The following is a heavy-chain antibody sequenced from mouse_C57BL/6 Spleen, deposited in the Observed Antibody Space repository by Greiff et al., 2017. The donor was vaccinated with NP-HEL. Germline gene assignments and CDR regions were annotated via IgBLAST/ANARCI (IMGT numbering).Heavy chain of an antibody. CDR1: GFTFSDYY. J-gene: IGHJ1*03. CDR3: ARRAGDWYFDV. Sequence: EVKLMESEGGLVQPGSSMKLSCTASGFTFSDYYMAWVRQVPEKGLEWVANINYDGSSTYYLDSLKSRFIISRDNAKNILYLQMSSLKSEDTATYYCARRAGDWYFDVWGTGTTVTVSS. D-gene: IGHD3-3*01. CDR2: INYDGSST. V-gene: IGHV5-16*01.